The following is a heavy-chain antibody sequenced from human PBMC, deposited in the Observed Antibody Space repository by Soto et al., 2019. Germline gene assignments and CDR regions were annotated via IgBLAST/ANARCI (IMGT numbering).Heavy chain of an antibody. CDR1: GYTFTGYY. D-gene: IGHD2-15*01. V-gene: IGHV1-2*04. J-gene: IGHJ2*01. CDR2: INPNSGGT. Sequence: QVQLVQSGAEVKKPGASVKVSCKASGYTFTGYYMHWVRQAPGQGLAWMGWINPNSGGTNYAQKFQGWVTMTRDTSISTAYMELSRLRSDDTAVYYCARDPGCSGGSCYPDWYFELWGRGTLVTVSS. CDR3: ARDPGCSGGSCYPDWYFEL.